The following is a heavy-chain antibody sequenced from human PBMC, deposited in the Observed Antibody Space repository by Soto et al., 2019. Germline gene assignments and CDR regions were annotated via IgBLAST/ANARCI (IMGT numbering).Heavy chain of an antibody. CDR3: AREGIAARPEWFDP. D-gene: IGHD6-6*01. Sequence: SLKVSCKASGGTFSSYAISWVRQAPGQGLEWMGGIIPIFGTANYAQKFQGRVTITADESTSTAYMELSSLRSEDTAVYYCAREGIAARPEWFDPWGQGTLVTVSS. J-gene: IGHJ5*02. CDR2: IIPIFGTA. CDR1: GGTFSSYA. V-gene: IGHV1-69*13.